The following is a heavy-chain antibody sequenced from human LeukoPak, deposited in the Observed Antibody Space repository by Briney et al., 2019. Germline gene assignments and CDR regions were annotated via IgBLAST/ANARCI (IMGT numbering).Heavy chain of an antibody. CDR3: ARRGITYSPSFFAY. CDR2: IYYGGSN. Sequence: PETLSLTCTVSGGSIGGSNSHWGWIRQPPGKGLEGAGRIYYGGSNYYNPSLKSRVTMSVDTSENQFSLKVTSVTAADTATYYCARRGITYSPSFFAYWGEGTLVTVSS. D-gene: IGHD2-2*01. CDR1: GGSIGGSNSH. V-gene: IGHV4-39*01. J-gene: IGHJ4*02.